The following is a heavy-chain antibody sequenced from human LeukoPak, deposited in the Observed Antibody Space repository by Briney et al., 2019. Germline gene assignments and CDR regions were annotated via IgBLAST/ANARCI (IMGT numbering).Heavy chain of an antibody. Sequence: SVKVSCKASGDTFSSYAISWVRQAPGQGLEWMGGIIPIFGTANYAQKFQGRVTITTDESTSTAYMELSSLRSEDTAVYYCARGSYGSGSYYDYYYYYMDVWGKGTTVTVSS. CDR1: GDTFSSYA. D-gene: IGHD3-10*01. J-gene: IGHJ6*03. CDR3: ARGSYGSGSYYDYYYYYMDV. CDR2: IIPIFGTA. V-gene: IGHV1-69*05.